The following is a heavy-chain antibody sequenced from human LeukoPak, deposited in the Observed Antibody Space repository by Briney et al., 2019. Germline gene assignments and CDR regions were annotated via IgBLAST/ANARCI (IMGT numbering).Heavy chain of an antibody. V-gene: IGHV3-64D*06. D-gene: IGHD2-2*01. CDR3: VAHCSSTSCYLSFFDY. Sequence: GGSLRLSCSASGFTFSSYAMHWVRRAPGKGLEYVSAIRSNGGSTYYADSVKGRFTISRDNSKNTLYLQMSSLRAEDTAVYYCVAHCSSTSCYLSFFDYWGQGTLVTVSS. CDR2: IRSNGGST. CDR1: GFTFSSYA. J-gene: IGHJ4*02.